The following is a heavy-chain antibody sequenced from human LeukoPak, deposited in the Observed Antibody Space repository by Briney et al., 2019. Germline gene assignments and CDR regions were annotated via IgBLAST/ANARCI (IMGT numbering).Heavy chain of an antibody. D-gene: IGHD4-17*01. CDR1: GFTFSSYG. Sequence: GGSLRLSCAASGFTFSSYGMHWVRQAPGKGLEWVAVISYDGSNKYYADSVKGRFTISRDNSKNTLYLQMNSLRAEDTAVYYCAKTVYGEGHRDYWGQGTLVTVSS. CDR2: ISYDGSNK. CDR3: AKTVYGEGHRDY. J-gene: IGHJ4*02. V-gene: IGHV3-30*18.